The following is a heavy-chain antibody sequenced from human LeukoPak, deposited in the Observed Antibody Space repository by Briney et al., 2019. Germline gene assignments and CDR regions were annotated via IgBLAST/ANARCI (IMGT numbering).Heavy chain of an antibody. CDR1: GFTFSSYW. Sequence: GGSLRLSCAASGFTFSSYWMHWVRQAPGKGLVWVSRINSDGSSTSYADSVMGRVTISRDNAKSTLYLQMNSLRAEDTAVYYCARGGESRAVACTGIGYWGQGTLVTVSS. V-gene: IGHV3-74*01. D-gene: IGHD6-19*01. CDR2: INSDGSST. CDR3: ARGGESRAVACTGIGY. J-gene: IGHJ4*02.